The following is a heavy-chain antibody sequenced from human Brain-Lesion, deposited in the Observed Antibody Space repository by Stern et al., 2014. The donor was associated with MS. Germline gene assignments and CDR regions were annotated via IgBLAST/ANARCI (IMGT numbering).Heavy chain of an antibody. D-gene: IGHD5-24*01. J-gene: IGHJ4*02. CDR3: ARGHIPYAYNYLFDY. Sequence: QLVQSGGGVVQPGTSLRLSCAASGFTFSSYGMHRVRQAPGKGLEWVALAWYDGSTAYYTNSVKGRFTISRDNSKNTLSLQMNSLTAEDTAVYYCARGHIPYAYNYLFDYWGQGTLVTVSS. CDR2: AWYDGSTA. CDR1: GFTFSSYG. V-gene: IGHV3-33*01.